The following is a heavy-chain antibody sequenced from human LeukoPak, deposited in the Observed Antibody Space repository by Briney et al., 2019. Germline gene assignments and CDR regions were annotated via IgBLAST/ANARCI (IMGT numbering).Heavy chain of an antibody. CDR2: ISQSGST. CDR1: GGSISSGDYY. V-gene: IGHV4-30-2*01. Sequence: SETLSLTCSVSGGSISSGDYYWNWIRQPQGKGLECIGYISQSGSTSYNPSLKSRVTISVDRSKSQLFLKLTSVTAADTAVYYCARGRGVGAPSGYFDYWGQGTLVTVSS. CDR3: ARGRGVGAPSGYFDY. J-gene: IGHJ4*02. D-gene: IGHD1-26*01.